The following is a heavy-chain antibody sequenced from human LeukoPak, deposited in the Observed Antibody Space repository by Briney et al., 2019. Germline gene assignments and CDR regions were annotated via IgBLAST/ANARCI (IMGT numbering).Heavy chain of an antibody. CDR3: ARDLDDYIWYKGGVAAAGYYYYYYMDV. D-gene: IGHD6-13*01. Sequence: GGSLRLSCAASGFTFSSYEMNWVRQAPGKGLEWVSYISSSGSTIYYADSVKGRFTISRDNAKNSLYLQMNSLRAEDTAVYYCARDLDDYIWYKGGVAAAGYYYYYYMDVWGKGTTVTVSS. CDR1: GFTFSSYE. J-gene: IGHJ6*03. V-gene: IGHV3-48*03. CDR2: ISSSGSTI.